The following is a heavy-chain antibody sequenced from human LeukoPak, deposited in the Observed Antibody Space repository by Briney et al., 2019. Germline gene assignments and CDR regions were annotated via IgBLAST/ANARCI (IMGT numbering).Heavy chain of an antibody. J-gene: IGHJ5*02. CDR1: GFTFSSYS. CDR3: ARDKLYYGQFDP. Sequence: GGSLRLSCAASGFTFSSYSMNWVRQAPGKGLEWVSSISSSSSYIYYADSVKGRSTISRDNAKNSLYLQMNSLRAEDTAVYYCARDKLYYGQFDPWGQGTLVTVSS. D-gene: IGHD2-8*01. V-gene: IGHV3-21*01. CDR2: ISSSSSYI.